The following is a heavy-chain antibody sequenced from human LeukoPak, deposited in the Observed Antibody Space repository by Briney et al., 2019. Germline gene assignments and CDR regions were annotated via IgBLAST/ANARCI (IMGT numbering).Heavy chain of an antibody. D-gene: IGHD5-12*01. CDR1: GYTFTSYG. CDR3: AREVGGTITYYFDY. CDR2: ISAYNGNT. V-gene: IGHV1-18*01. Sequence: GASVKVSCKASGYTFTSYGISWVRQAPGQGLEWMGWISAYNGNTNYAQKPQGRVTMTTDTSTSTAYMELRSLRSDDTAVYYCAREVGGTITYYFDYWGQGTLVTVSS. J-gene: IGHJ4*02.